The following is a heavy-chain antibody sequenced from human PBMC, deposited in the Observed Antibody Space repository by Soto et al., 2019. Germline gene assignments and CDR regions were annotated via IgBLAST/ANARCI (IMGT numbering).Heavy chain of an antibody. Sequence: QVQLVESGGGLVEPGGSLRLPCAASGFIFTDYSMAWIRQAPGKGLEWISYITTGGETTLYAASVEGRFTISRDNAKKALFLQMNSLRADDTAVYFCARDPQRRDGYNFDSWGQGTLVTVSS. CDR2: ITTGGETT. V-gene: IGHV3-11*01. CDR3: ARDPQRRDGYNFDS. J-gene: IGHJ4*02. D-gene: IGHD5-12*01. CDR1: GFIFTDYS.